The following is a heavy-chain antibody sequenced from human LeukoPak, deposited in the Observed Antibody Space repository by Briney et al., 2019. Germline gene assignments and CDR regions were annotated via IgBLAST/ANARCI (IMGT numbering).Heavy chain of an antibody. CDR3: AMGWRGTYYDPAVY. CDR2: IYPGDSDT. V-gene: IGHV5-51*01. D-gene: IGHD1-26*01. Sequence: GESLKISCKGSGYSFTTYWIGWVRQMPGKGLEWVAIIYPGDSDTRYSPSFQGQVAISVDKSITTAYLQWSSLKASDTAIYYCAMGWRGTYYDPAVYWRQRTLVTVSS. CDR1: GYSFTTYW. J-gene: IGHJ4*02.